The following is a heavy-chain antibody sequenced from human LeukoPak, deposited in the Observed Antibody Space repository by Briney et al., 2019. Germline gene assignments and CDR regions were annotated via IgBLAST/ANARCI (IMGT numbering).Heavy chain of an antibody. D-gene: IGHD3-22*01. CDR3: ARASYYYDTTGLGAVDI. CDR1: GFTFNDHA. V-gene: IGHV3-9*01. CDR2: INWNSDNI. J-gene: IGHJ3*02. Sequence: GGSLRLSCAASGFTFNDHAMYWVRQAPGKGLEWVSGINWNSDNIGYADSVKGRFTISRDDAKNFLFLQMNSLRTEDTALYYCARASYYYDTTGLGAVDIWGQGTMVTVSS.